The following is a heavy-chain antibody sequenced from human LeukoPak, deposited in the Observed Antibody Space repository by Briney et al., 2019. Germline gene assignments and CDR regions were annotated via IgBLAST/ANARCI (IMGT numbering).Heavy chain of an antibody. J-gene: IGHJ4*02. V-gene: IGHV4-59*01. CDR1: GGSISSYD. CDR3: GRGGGYGSGSDLFDY. D-gene: IGHD3-10*01. Sequence: PSETLSLTCTVSGGSISSYDWSWIRQPPGKGLEWNGNIYYSGSTNYNPSLKSRVTISVDPSKTQFSLKLSSVTAADTAVYYWGRGGGYGSGSDLFDYWGQGTLVTVSS. CDR2: IYYSGST.